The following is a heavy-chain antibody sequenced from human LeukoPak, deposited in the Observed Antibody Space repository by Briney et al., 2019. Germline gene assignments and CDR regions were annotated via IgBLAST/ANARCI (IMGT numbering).Heavy chain of an antibody. CDR3: AREGSGMCFDY. J-gene: IGHJ4*02. D-gene: IGHD3-10*01. V-gene: IGHV3-11*04. CDR2: ISSSSSTI. CDR1: GFTFSDYY. Sequence: GGSLRLSCAASGFTFSDYYMNWVRQAPGKGLEWVSYISSSSSTIYYADSVKGRFTISRDNAKNSLYLQMNSLRAEDTAVYYCAREGSGMCFDYWGQGTLVTVSS.